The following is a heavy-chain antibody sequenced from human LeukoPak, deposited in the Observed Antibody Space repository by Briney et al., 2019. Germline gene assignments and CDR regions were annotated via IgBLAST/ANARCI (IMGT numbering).Heavy chain of an antibody. CDR1: GYRFTSYW. CDR3: ARPGLAAASLDAFDI. Sequence: PGESLQISCQGSGYRFTSYWIGWVRQMPGKGLEWMGIIYPGDSDTRYSPSFQGQVTISADKSISTAYLQWSSVKASDTAMYYCARPGLAAASLDAFDIWGQGTMVTVSS. J-gene: IGHJ3*02. CDR2: IYPGDSDT. D-gene: IGHD6-13*01. V-gene: IGHV5-51*01.